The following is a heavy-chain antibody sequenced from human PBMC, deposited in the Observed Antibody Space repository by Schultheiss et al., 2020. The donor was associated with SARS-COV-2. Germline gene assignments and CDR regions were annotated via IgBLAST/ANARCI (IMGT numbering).Heavy chain of an antibody. V-gene: IGHV3-53*01. Sequence: GESLKISCAASGFTVSSNYMSWVRQAPGKGLEWVSVIYSGGSTYYADSVKGRFTISRDNSKNTLYLQMNSLRAEDTAVYYCARAGGGYSGSSDYWGQGTLVTVSS. J-gene: IGHJ4*02. D-gene: IGHD5-18*01. CDR2: IYSGGST. CDR1: GFTVSSNY. CDR3: ARAGGGYSGSSDY.